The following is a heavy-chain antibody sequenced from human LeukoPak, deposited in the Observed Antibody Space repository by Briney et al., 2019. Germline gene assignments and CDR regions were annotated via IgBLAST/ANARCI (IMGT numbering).Heavy chain of an antibody. CDR2: ISHSGSP. Sequence: SETLSLTCAVSGYSISSGFYRGLLRPPPGKGLEWIWIISHSGSPYYNPSLKSRVIISVDTSENQFSLRLSSVTAADTAVYYCARHWGYSEFDYWGQGTLVTVSS. V-gene: IGHV4-38-2*01. CDR3: ARHWGYSEFDY. J-gene: IGHJ4*02. D-gene: IGHD5-24*01. CDR1: GYSISSGFY.